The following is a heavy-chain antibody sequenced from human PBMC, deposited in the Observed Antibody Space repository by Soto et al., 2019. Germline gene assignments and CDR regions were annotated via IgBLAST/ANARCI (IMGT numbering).Heavy chain of an antibody. CDR3: ARAFNIVVVPAAIRRTKKSNWFDP. D-gene: IGHD2-2*02. Sequence: ASVKVSCKASGYTFTSYDINWVRQATGQGLEWMGWMNPNSGNTGYAQKFQGRVTMTRNTSISTAYMELSSLRSEDTAVYYCARAFNIVVVPAAIRRTKKSNWFDPWGQGTLVTVSS. CDR1: GYTFTSYD. V-gene: IGHV1-8*01. CDR2: MNPNSGNT. J-gene: IGHJ5*02.